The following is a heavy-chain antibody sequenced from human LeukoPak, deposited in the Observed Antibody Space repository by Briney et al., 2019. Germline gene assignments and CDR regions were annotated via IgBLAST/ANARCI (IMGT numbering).Heavy chain of an antibody. CDR1: GYTFSGTGWY. V-gene: IGHV1-2*02. Sequence: ASVKVSCKASGYTFSGTGWYLYWLRQTPGQGLECMGWIYPYTGATHYAQKFQGRVAMTRDTSISTAYMELSRLRPDDTAVYYCARDGPAQMVDFDYWGQGTLVTVSS. CDR2: IYPYTGAT. J-gene: IGHJ4*02. D-gene: IGHD3-10*01. CDR3: ARDGPAQMVDFDY.